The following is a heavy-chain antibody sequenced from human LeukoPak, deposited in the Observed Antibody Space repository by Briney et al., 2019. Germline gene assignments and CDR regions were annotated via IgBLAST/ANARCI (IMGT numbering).Heavy chain of an antibody. J-gene: IGHJ6*02. D-gene: IGHD4-17*01. CDR3: ARGAVTTPYYYYYGMDV. CDR1: GFTFSDHY. Sequence: PGGSLRLSCAASGFTFSDHYMDWVRQAPGKGLEWVGRTRNKANSYTTEYSASGKGRFTISRDESKNSLYLQMNRLKNEDTAVYYCARGAVTTPYYYYYGMDVWGQGTTVTVSS. V-gene: IGHV3-72*01. CDR2: TRNKANSYTT.